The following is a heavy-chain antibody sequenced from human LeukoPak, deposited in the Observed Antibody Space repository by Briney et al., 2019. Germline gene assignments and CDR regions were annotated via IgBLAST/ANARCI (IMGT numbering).Heavy chain of an antibody. CDR2: IGSSSSYI. V-gene: IGHV3-21*01. Sequence: GGSLRLSCAASGFTFSSYSMNWVRQAPGKGLEWVSSIGSSSSYIYYADSVKGRFTISRDNAKNSLYLQMNSLRAEDTAVYYCARVGTGDCCYFDYWGQGTLVTVSS. J-gene: IGHJ4*02. CDR3: ARVGTGDCCYFDY. CDR1: GFTFSSYS. D-gene: IGHD2-21*02.